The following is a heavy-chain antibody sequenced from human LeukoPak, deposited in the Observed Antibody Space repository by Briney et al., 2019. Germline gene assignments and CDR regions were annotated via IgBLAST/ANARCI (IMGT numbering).Heavy chain of an antibody. CDR3: AKKGYYDGSGYYMYYFDH. CDR2: ISYDGSNK. J-gene: IGHJ4*02. CDR1: GFTFSSYG. V-gene: IGHV3-30*18. Sequence: GGSLRLSCAASGFTFSSYGMHWVRQAPGKGLEWVAVISYDGSNKYYADSVKGRFTISRDNSKNTLYLQMNSLRAEDTAVYYCAKKGYYDGSGYYMYYFDHWGQGTLVTVSS. D-gene: IGHD3-22*01.